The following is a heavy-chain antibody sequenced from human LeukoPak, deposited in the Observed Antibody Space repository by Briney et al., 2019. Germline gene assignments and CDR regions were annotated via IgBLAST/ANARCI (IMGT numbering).Heavy chain of an antibody. V-gene: IGHV1-69*05. CDR3: ARHPQGYYYYYYMDV. J-gene: IGHJ6*03. Sequence: GASVKVSCKASGGTFSSYAISWVRQAPGQGLEWMGGIIPIFGTANHAQKFQGRVTITTDESTSTAYMELSSLRSEDTAVYYCARHPQGYYYYYYMDVWGKGTTVTVSS. CDR1: GGTFSSYA. CDR2: IIPIFGTA.